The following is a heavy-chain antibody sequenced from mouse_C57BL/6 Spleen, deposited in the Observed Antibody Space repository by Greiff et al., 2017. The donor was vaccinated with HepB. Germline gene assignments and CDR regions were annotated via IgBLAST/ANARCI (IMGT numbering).Heavy chain of an antibody. V-gene: IGHV1-80*01. D-gene: IGHD1-1*01. CDR1: GYAFSSYW. Sequence: VQLQQSGAELVKPGASVKISCKASGYAFSSYWMNWVKQRPGKGLEWIGQIYPGDGDTNYNGKFKGKATLTADKSSSTAYMQLSSLTSEDSAVYFCARRDYYGSSADYWGQGTTLTVSS. J-gene: IGHJ2*01. CDR3: ARRDYYGSSADY. CDR2: IYPGDGDT.